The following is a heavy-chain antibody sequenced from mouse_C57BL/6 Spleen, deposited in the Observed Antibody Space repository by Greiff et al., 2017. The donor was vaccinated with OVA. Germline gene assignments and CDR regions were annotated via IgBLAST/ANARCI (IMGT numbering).Heavy chain of an antibody. V-gene: IGHV5-4*01. CDR2: ISDGGSYT. CDR3: ARDRGGYYRYFDY. CDR1: GFTFSSYA. Sequence: EVQGVESGGGLVKPGGSLKLSCAASGFTFSSYAMSWVRQTPEKRLEWVATISDGGSYTYYPDNVKGRFTISRDNAKNNLYLQMSHLKSEDTAMYYCARDRGGYYRYFDYWGQGTTLTVSS. D-gene: IGHD2-3*01. J-gene: IGHJ2*01.